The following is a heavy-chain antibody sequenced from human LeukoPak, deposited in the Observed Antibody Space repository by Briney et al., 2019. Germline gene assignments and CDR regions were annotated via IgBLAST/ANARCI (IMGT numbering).Heavy chain of an antibody. J-gene: IGHJ4*02. CDR3: AKGYYDYVWGSYYFDY. V-gene: IGHV3-23*01. CDR1: GFTFSSYA. Sequence: GGSLSLSCAASGFTFSSYAMSWVRQAPGKGLEWVSAISGSGGSTYYADSVKGRFTISRDNSRDTLYLQMNSLRAEDTAVYYCAKGYYDYVWGSYYFDYWGQGTLVTVSS. D-gene: IGHD3-16*01. CDR2: ISGSGGST.